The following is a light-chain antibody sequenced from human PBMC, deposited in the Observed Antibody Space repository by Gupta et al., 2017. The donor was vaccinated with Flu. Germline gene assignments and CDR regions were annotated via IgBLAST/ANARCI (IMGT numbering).Light chain of an antibody. CDR2: DAS. CDR1: QSVSSY. Sequence: ELVLTQSPATLSLSPGERATLSCRASQSVSSYLAWYQQKPGQAPRLLIYDASNRATGIPARFSGSGSGTDFTLTISSLEPDDFAVYYCQQRSDWPPYSFGQGTKLEIK. CDR3: QQRSDWPPYS. V-gene: IGKV3-11*01. J-gene: IGKJ2*03.